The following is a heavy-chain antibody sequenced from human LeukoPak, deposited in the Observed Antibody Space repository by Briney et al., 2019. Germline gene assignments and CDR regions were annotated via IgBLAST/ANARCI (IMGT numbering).Heavy chain of an antibody. CDR3: AKGRGSSWTTLWY. D-gene: IGHD6-13*01. J-gene: IGHJ6*02. Sequence: GGSLRLSCAASGFTFSSYSMNWVRQAPGKGLEWVATMTSSSTIYYADSVKGRFTISRDNSKNTLYLQMNSLRAEDTAVYYCAKGRGSSWTTLWYWGQGTTVTVSS. CDR1: GFTFSSYS. CDR2: MTSSSTI. V-gene: IGHV3-69-1*01.